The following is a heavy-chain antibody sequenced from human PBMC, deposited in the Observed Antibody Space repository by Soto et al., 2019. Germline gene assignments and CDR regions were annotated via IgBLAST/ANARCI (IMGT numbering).Heavy chain of an antibody. V-gene: IGHV3-7*01. CDR1: GFTFNTYW. Sequence: EVQLVESGGGLVQPGGSLRLSCTASGFTFNTYWMTWVRQAPGKGLEWVANIEQDGSETHYVDSVKGRFTISRDNAKNSLYLQMNSLRAEDTAVYYCARGDYGDYVAVDYWGQGTLVTVSS. D-gene: IGHD4-17*01. J-gene: IGHJ4*02. CDR2: IEQDGSET. CDR3: ARGDYGDYVAVDY.